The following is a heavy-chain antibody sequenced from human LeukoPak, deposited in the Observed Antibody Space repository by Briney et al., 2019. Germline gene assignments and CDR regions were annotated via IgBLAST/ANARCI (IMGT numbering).Heavy chain of an antibody. V-gene: IGHV3-23*01. CDR1: GFTFSSYA. D-gene: IGHD6-13*01. Sequence: PGGSLRLSCAASGFTFSSYAMSWVRQAPGKGLEWVSAISGSGGSTYYADSVKGRLTISRDNSKNTLYLQMNGLRAEDTAVYYCAKEWQQRDAFDIWGQGTMVTVSS. J-gene: IGHJ3*02. CDR3: AKEWQQRDAFDI. CDR2: ISGSGGST.